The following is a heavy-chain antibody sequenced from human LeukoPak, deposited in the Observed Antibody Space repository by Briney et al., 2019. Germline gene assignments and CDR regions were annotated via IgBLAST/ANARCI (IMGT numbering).Heavy chain of an antibody. CDR1: GGSINSRSCY. CDR2: IYYSGST. J-gene: IGHJ3*02. Sequence: SETLSLTCTVSGGSINSRSCYWGWIRQPPGKGLEWIGNIYYSGSTYYNPSLKSRVTISVDTSKNQFSLKLSSVTAADTAVYYCASTTVVTLAFDIWGQGTMVTVSS. D-gene: IGHD4-23*01. V-gene: IGHV4-39*07. CDR3: ASTTVVTLAFDI.